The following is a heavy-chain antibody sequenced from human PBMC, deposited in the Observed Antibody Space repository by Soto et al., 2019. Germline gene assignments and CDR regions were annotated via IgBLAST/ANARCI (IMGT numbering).Heavy chain of an antibody. Sequence: GGSLRLSCVASEFTFSSYWMHWVRQVPGKGLVWVSRLNEDGSFTSYADSVKGRFSIFRDNAKKTLYLQMNSLSAEDSAVYYCARDLSGRAGVWGQGTTVTVSS. CDR3: ARDLSGRAGV. CDR1: EFTFSSYW. J-gene: IGHJ6*02. V-gene: IGHV3-74*03. D-gene: IGHD3-10*01. CDR2: LNEDGSFT.